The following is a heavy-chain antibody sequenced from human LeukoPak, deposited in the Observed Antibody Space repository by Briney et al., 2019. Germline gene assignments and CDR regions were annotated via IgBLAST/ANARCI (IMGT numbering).Heavy chain of an antibody. CDR1: GFTFSNYW. CDR3: ARSIGGYYDSSGYYYY. J-gene: IGHJ4*02. V-gene: IGHV3-74*01. Sequence: PGGSLRLSCAASGFTFSNYWMHWVRQGPGKGLVWVSRIQSDGSSTDYADSVKGRFTISRDNAKNTLYLQMNSLRAEDTAVYYCARSIGGYYDSSGYYYYWGQGTLVTVSS. D-gene: IGHD3-22*01. CDR2: IQSDGSST.